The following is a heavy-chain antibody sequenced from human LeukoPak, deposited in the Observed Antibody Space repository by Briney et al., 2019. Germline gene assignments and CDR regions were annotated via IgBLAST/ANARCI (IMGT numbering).Heavy chain of an antibody. J-gene: IGHJ5*02. CDR2: ISYDETNT. D-gene: IGHD4-17*01. CDR1: HFTLSSYS. CDR3: ASLGDYPDL. V-gene: IGHV3-30-3*01. Sequence: PGPSLRLSCAAAHFTLSSYSLHWARQAPGKGLEWVAVISYDETNTYYADSVMGRFTISRYISKNTLYLQMNSLRTEDTAVYYCASLGDYPDLWGQGTLVTVSS.